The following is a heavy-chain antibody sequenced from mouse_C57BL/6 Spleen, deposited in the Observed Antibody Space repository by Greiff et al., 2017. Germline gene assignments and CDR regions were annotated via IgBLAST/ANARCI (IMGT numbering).Heavy chain of an antibody. CDR2: ISDGGSYT. V-gene: IGHV5-4*03. D-gene: IGHD1-1*01. Sequence: EVMLVESGAGLVKPGGSLKLSCAASGFTFSSYSMSWVRQTPAKRLEWVATISDGGSYTYYPDNVKGRFTISRDSAKNNLYLQMSHLTSEDTAMYYGARDGITAVVGGYFDVWGTGTTVTVSS. CDR1: GFTFSSYS. CDR3: ARDGITAVVGGYFDV. J-gene: IGHJ1*03.